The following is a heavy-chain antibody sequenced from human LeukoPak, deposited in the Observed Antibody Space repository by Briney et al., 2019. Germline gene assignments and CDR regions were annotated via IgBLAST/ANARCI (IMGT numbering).Heavy chain of an antibody. J-gene: IGHJ4*02. CDR2: IYSGGST. D-gene: IGHD3-10*01. CDR1: GFTFSSYW. V-gene: IGHV3-53*01. Sequence: GGSLRPSCAASGFTFSSYWMHWVRQAPGKGLVWVSFIYSGGSTYYADSVMGRFTISRDNSKNALYLQMNSLRAEDTAVYYCARVLYGSGSYSPYFDYWGQGTLVTVSS. CDR3: ARVLYGSGSYSPYFDY.